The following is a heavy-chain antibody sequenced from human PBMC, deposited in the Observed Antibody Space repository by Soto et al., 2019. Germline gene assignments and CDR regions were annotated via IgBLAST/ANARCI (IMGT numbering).Heavy chain of an antibody. V-gene: IGHV4-59*01. Sequence: LPETLSLTCTVSGGSISSYYWSWIRQPPGKGLEWIGYIYYSGSTNYNPSLKSRVTISVDTSKNQFSLKLSSVTTADTAVYYCAGVSYYDSSGYYYFGAFDIWGEGTMVTVSS. CDR3: AGVSYYDSSGYYYFGAFDI. D-gene: IGHD3-22*01. J-gene: IGHJ3*02. CDR1: GGSISSYY. CDR2: IYYSGST.